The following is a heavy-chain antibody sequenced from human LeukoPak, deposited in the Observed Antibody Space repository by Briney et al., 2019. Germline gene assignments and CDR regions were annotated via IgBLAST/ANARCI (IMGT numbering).Heavy chain of an antibody. Sequence: ASVKVSCKASGYTFTSYGISWVRQAPGQGLEWMGWISAYNGNTNYTQKFQGRVTMTRDTSISTAYMELSRLRSDDTAIYYCARTSAFDIWGQGTMVTVPS. CDR3: ARTSAFDI. V-gene: IGHV1-18*01. J-gene: IGHJ3*02. D-gene: IGHD6-6*01. CDR2: ISAYNGNT. CDR1: GYTFTSYG.